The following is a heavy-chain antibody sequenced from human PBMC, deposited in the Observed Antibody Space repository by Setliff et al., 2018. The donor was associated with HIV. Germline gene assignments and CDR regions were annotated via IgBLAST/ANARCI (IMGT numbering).Heavy chain of an antibody. V-gene: IGHV4-38-2*01. CDR2: IYHSGRT. Sequence: GSLRLSCAASGFNFNTYSMSWVRQAPGKGLEWIGSIYHSGRTYYNPSLKSRVTISIDTSENLFSLKLSGVTAADTAIYYCARQVGEGKWYLDSWGHGTLVTV. D-gene: IGHD1-26*01. CDR3: ARQVGEGKWYLDS. CDR1: GFNFNTYS. J-gene: IGHJ4*01.